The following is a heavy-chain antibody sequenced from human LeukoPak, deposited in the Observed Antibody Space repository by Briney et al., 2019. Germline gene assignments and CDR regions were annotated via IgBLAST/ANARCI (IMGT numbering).Heavy chain of an antibody. CDR3: ARGTHYYDSSGYATLPFDY. V-gene: IGHV1-18*01. CDR2: ISAYNGNT. Sequence: GASVKVSCKASGYTFTSYGISWVRQAPGQGLEWMGWISAYNGNTNYAQKLQGRVTMTRDTSTSTVYMELSSLRSEDTAVYYCARGTHYYDSSGYATLPFDYWGQGTLVTVSS. CDR1: GYTFTSYG. D-gene: IGHD3-22*01. J-gene: IGHJ4*02.